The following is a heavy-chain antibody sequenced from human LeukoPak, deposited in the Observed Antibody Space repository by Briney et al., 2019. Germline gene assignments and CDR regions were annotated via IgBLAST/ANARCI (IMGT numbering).Heavy chain of an antibody. CDR2: VIRDGSLT. J-gene: IGHJ4*02. CDR3: VRDGDDFNFDY. Sequence: PGGALRLCCATAGFTFRSYWMHWVRQAPGKGLEWVSRVIRDGSLTNYEDSVKGRFTIFRDNAKNTLSLQMSSLRAEDTAVYFCVRDGDDFNFDYWGQGSLVTVSS. D-gene: IGHD5-24*01. V-gene: IGHV3-74*01. CDR1: GFTFRSYW.